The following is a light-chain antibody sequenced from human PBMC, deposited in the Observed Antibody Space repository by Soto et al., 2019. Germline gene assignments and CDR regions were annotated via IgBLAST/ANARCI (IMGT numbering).Light chain of an antibody. CDR3: QQRYNWPLT. CDR2: DES. CDR1: QRVDSD. Sequence: EIVLTQSPATLSLSPGERATLSCRASQRVDSDLAWYQQKPGQAPRLLIFDESNRATGIPARFSVSGSGTDFTLTISSLEPDDFAVYYCQQRYNWPLTFGGGTKVEIK. V-gene: IGKV3-11*01. J-gene: IGKJ4*01.